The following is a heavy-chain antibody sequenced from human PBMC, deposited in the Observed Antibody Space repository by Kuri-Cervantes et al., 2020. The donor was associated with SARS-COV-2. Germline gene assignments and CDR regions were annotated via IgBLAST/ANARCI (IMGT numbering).Heavy chain of an antibody. Sequence: GGSLRLSCAASGFTFSSYAMSWVRQAPGKGLEWVSGINWNGGTIYYADSVKGRFTISRDNSKNTLYLQMNSLRAEDTAVYYCAKETTGYYYYMDVWGKGTTVTVSS. CDR1: GFTFSSYA. D-gene: IGHD4-17*01. CDR3: AKETTGYYYYMDV. J-gene: IGHJ6*03. V-gene: IGHV3-23*01. CDR2: INWNGGTI.